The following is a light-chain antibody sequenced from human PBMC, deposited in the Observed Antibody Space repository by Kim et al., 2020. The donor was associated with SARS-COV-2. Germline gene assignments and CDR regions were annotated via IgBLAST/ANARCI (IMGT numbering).Light chain of an antibody. CDR2: GAS. CDR1: QSVSSN. CDR3: QKSNISPPWT. J-gene: IGKJ1*01. Sequence: EIVMTQSPATLSVSPGERATLSCRASQSVSSNLAWYQQKPGQAPRLLIYGASTRATGIPARFSGSGSGTEFTLTISSLQSEDFAVYYCQKSNISPPWTFGQRTKVDIK. V-gene: IGKV3-15*01.